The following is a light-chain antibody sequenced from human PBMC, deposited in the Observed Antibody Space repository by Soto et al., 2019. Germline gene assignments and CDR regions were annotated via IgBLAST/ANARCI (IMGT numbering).Light chain of an antibody. Sequence: QSVLTQPPSVSAAPGQKVTISCSGSSSNIGNNYVFWYQQLPGTAPKLLIYDNNKRPSGIPDRFCGSKSGTSATLGITGLQTGDEADYYCGAWDGSLGAVVFGGGTKLTVL. CDR1: SSNIGNNY. CDR3: GAWDGSLGAVV. J-gene: IGLJ2*01. V-gene: IGLV1-51*01. CDR2: DNN.